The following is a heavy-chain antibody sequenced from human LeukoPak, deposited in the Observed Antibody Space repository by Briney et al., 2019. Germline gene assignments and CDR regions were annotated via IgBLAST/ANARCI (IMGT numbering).Heavy chain of an antibody. CDR1: GYTFTIYG. V-gene: IGHV1-18*01. J-gene: IGHJ4*02. CDR3: ARDRRYSSGWHPVTQED. CDR2: ISAYNGNT. Sequence: ASVTVSFKASGYTFTIYGISWVRQAPGQGLEWMGWISAYNGNTNDAQKLQGRVTMTTDTSTSTAYMELRSLRSDDTAVYYCARDRRYSSGWHPVTQEDWGQGTLVTVSS. D-gene: IGHD6-19*01.